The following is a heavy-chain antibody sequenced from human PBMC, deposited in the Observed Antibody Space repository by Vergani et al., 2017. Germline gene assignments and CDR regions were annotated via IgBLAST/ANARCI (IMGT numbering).Heavy chain of an antibody. D-gene: IGHD2-21*01. CDR2: ISYDGTQK. J-gene: IGHJ1*01. CDR1: GFTSSYYG. CDR3: ATISCGPPGGQIGYFRE. Sequence: QVHLVESGGGVVQPGRSLRLSCVVSGFTSSYYGMHWVRQAPGKGLEWVAVISYDGTQKYYADSVKGRFTISRDNSKRTLYLQMNSLRTEDTAVYYCATISCGPPGGQIGYFREWVQGTLVTVSS. V-gene: IGHV3-30*03.